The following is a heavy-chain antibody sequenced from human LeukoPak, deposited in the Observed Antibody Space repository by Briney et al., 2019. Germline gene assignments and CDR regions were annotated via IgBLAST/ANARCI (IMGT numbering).Heavy chain of an antibody. Sequence: GGSLRLSCAASGFTFSSYDMHWVRQAPGKGLEWVAFIRYDGSNKYYADSVKGRFTISRDNSKNTLYLQMNSLRAEDTAVYYCAKDKRALLHYMDVWGIGTTVTISS. CDR1: GFTFSSYD. V-gene: IGHV3-30*02. D-gene: IGHD2-21*02. CDR3: AKDKRALLHYMDV. CDR2: IRYDGSNK. J-gene: IGHJ6*03.